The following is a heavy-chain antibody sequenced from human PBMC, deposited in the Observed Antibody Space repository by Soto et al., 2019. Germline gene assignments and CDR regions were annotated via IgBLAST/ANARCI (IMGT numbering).Heavy chain of an antibody. Sequence: QITLKESGPTLVKPTQTLTLTCTFSGFSLNTRGVGVGWIRQPPGKALEWLALISWDGEKRYSPSLKSRLTLTKDPSANQVVLTMTNMDPVDTATYYCAHRRGHLLTGHYYFDYWGQGTLVTVSS. CDR1: GFSLNTRGVG. CDR3: AHRRGHLLTGHYYFDY. CDR2: ISWDGEK. D-gene: IGHD3-9*01. J-gene: IGHJ4*02. V-gene: IGHV2-5*02.